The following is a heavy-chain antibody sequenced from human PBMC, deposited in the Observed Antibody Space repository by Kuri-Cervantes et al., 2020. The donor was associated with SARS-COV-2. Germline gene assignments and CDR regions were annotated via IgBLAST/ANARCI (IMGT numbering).Heavy chain of an antibody. CDR1: GFTFSSYS. CDR2: ISSSSSYI. Sequence: GGSLRLSCAASGFTFSSYSMNWVRQAPGKGLEWVSSISSSSSYIYYADSVKGRFTISRDNAKNSLYLQMNSLRAEDTAVYYCAKDLSGGIAAAGIFDYWGQGTLVTVSS. CDR3: AKDLSGGIAAAGIFDY. V-gene: IGHV3-21*04. J-gene: IGHJ4*02. D-gene: IGHD6-13*01.